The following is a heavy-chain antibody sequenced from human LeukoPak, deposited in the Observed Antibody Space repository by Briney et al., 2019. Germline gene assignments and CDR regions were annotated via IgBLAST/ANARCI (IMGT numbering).Heavy chain of an antibody. CDR3: AREVRDHYGMDV. CDR2: IYYSGST. J-gene: IGHJ6*02. V-gene: IGHV4-30-4*01. D-gene: IGHD1-1*01. Sequence: PSETLSLTCTVSGGSISSGDYYWSWIRQPPGKGLEWIGYIYYSGSTYYNPSLKSRVTISVDTSKNQFSLKLSSVTAADTAVYYCAREVRDHYGMDVWGQGTAVIVSS. CDR1: GGSISSGDYY.